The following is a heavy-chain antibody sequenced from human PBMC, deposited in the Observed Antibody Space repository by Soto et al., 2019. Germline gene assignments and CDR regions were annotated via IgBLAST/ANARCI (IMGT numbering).Heavy chain of an antibody. CDR2: ISSSGSTI. Sequence: GGSLRLSCAASGFTFSDYDMSGIRQAPGKGLEWVSYISSSGSTIYYADSVTGRLTISRDNAKNSLYLQMNSLRAEETAGYYWARSYYYVSSGNKFDYWGQGTLVTLSS. CDR3: ARSYYYVSSGNKFDY. J-gene: IGHJ4*02. CDR1: GFTFSDYD. D-gene: IGHD3-22*01. V-gene: IGHV3-11*01.